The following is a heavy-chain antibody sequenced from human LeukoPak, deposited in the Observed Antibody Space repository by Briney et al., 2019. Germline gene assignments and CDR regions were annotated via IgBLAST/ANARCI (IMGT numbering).Heavy chain of an antibody. CDR2: MYHSGST. D-gene: IGHD3-22*01. V-gene: IGHV4-38-2*01. CDR1: GYSLSSGYY. CDR3: ARVDSSGYYTFFDY. Sequence: SEILSLTCAVTGYSLSSGYYWGWIRQPPRKGLEWIGSMYHSGSTYSNPSLKSRVTISVDTSKNQFSLKLSSVTAADTAVYYCARVDSSGYYTFFDYWGQGTLVTVSS. J-gene: IGHJ4*02.